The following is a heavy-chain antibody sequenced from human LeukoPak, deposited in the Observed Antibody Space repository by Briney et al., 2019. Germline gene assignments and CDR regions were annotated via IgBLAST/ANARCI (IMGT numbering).Heavy chain of an antibody. Sequence: PGRSLRLSCAASGFTFDDYAMHWVRQAPGKGLEWVSGISWNSGIIGYADSVKGRFTISRDNSKNTLHLQMNSLRAEDTAVYYCAKDLYYYDSSAEGGMDVWGKGTTVTVSS. V-gene: IGHV3-9*01. CDR1: GFTFDDYA. CDR3: AKDLYYYDSSAEGGMDV. J-gene: IGHJ6*03. D-gene: IGHD3-22*01. CDR2: ISWNSGII.